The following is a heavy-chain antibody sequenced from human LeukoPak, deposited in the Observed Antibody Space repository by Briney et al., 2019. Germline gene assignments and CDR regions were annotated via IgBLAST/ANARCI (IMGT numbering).Heavy chain of an antibody. CDR2: IYYSGST. CDR3: ARDLVTVTKGFDI. J-gene: IGHJ3*02. CDR1: GGSISSYY. Sequence: SETLSLTCTVSGGSISSYYWSWIRQPPGKGLEWIGYIYYSGSTNYNPSLKSRVTISVDTSKNQFSLKLSSVTAADTAVYYCARDLVTVTKGFDIWGQGTMVSVSS. V-gene: IGHV4-59*01. D-gene: IGHD4-17*01.